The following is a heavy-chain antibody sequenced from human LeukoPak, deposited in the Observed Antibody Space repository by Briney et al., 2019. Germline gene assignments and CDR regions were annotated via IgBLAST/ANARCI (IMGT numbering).Heavy chain of an antibody. CDR3: ARARYSSSVYYYGMDV. D-gene: IGHD6-13*01. CDR1: GGSINSGYYY. J-gene: IGHJ6*02. CDR2: IDYSGST. V-gene: IGHV4-31*03. Sequence: SQTLSLTCTVSGGSINSGYYYWNWIRQHPGKGLEWIGYIDYSGSTYYNPSLKSRVTISVDTSKTQFSLNLSLVTAADTAVYFCARARYSSSVYYYGMDVWGQGTTVTVSS.